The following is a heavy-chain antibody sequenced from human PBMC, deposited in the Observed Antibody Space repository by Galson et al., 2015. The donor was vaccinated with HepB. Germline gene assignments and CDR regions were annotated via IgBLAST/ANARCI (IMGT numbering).Heavy chain of an antibody. CDR2: INSDGSST. CDR3: ARDGYDILTALHTKRHYYYYGMDV. D-gene: IGHD3-9*01. V-gene: IGHV3-74*01. J-gene: IGHJ6*02. Sequence: SLRLSCAASGLTFSSYWMHWVRQAPGKGLVWVSRINSDGSSTSYADSVKGRFTISRDNAKNTLYLQMNSLRAEDTAVYYCARDGYDILTALHTKRHYYYYGMDVWGQGTTVTVSS. CDR1: GLTFSSYW.